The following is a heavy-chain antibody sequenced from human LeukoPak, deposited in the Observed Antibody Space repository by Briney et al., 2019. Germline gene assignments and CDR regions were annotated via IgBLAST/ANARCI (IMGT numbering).Heavy chain of an antibody. D-gene: IGHD3-10*01. CDR1: GFTFSSYS. Sequence: SGGSLRLSCTASGFTFSSYSMNWVRQAPGKGLEWVSSISSSSSYIYYADSVKGRFTISRDNAKNSLYLQMNSLRAEDTAVYYCARDALDAGRITMVRGVGYYYYYYMDVWGKGTTVTISS. CDR3: ARDALDAGRITMVRGVGYYYYYYMDV. V-gene: IGHV3-21*01. CDR2: ISSSSSYI. J-gene: IGHJ6*03.